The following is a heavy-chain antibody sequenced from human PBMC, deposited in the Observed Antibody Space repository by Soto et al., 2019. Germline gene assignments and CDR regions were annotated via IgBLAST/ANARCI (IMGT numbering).Heavy chain of an antibody. CDR2: VSAYNGYT. J-gene: IGHJ4*02. D-gene: IGHD3-3*02. CDR1: GFTFSNYG. Sequence: QVQLVQSGAEVKKPGASVKVSCKGSGFTFSNYGFNWVRQAPGQGLEWVGWVSAYNGYTKSAQNFQHRLIMTTDTSTNTAYMELRGLRPDDTALYYFARGTSIAAPEGPWGQGTLVTVSS. V-gene: IGHV1-18*01. CDR3: ARGTSIAAPEGP.